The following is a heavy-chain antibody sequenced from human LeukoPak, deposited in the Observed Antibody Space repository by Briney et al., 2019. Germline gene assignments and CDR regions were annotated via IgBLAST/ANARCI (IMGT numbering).Heavy chain of an antibody. Sequence: SETLSLTCTVSGGSISSGGYYWSWIRQHPGKGLEWIGYIYYSGSTYYNPSLKSRVTISVDTSKNQFSLKLSSVTAADTAVYYCARDVEATDLYYYYYGMDVWGQGTTVTVSS. V-gene: IGHV4-31*03. CDR2: IYYSGST. CDR3: ARDVEATDLYYYYYGMDV. J-gene: IGHJ6*02. CDR1: GGSISSGGYY.